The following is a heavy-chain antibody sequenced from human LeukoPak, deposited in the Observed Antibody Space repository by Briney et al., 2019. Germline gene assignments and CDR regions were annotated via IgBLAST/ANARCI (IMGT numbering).Heavy chain of an antibody. V-gene: IGHV4-59*01. J-gene: IGHJ4*02. D-gene: IGHD6-19*01. CDR2: IYHSGST. CDR3: AGGGQWLAFVY. CDR1: GGSISGYY. Sequence: SETLSLTCTVSGGSISGYYWSWIRQPPGKGLEWIGYIYHSGSTNYNPSLTSRVTISVDTSKNHLSLNLSSVTAADTAVYYCAGGGQWLAFVYWGQGTLVTVSS.